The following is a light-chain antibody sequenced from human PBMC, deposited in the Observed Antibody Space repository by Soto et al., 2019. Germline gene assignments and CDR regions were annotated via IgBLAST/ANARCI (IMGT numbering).Light chain of an antibody. Sequence: EIAMTQSPATLSVSPGERATLSCRASQSVSSNLAWYQQKPGQAPRLLIYGASTRATGIPARFSGSGSGTESTLTIISLQSEDFAVYYCQQYNNWPLTFGGGTKVDIK. J-gene: IGKJ4*01. V-gene: IGKV3-15*01. CDR1: QSVSSN. CDR3: QQYNNWPLT. CDR2: GAS.